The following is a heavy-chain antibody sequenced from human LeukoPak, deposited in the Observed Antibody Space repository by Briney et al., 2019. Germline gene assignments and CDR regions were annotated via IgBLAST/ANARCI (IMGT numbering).Heavy chain of an antibody. CDR1: GFTFSSYA. V-gene: IGHV3-7*05. CDR2: IKQDGSVK. J-gene: IGHJ5*01. CDR3: ARYLYADTSFDC. D-gene: IGHD3-16*01. Sequence: PGGSLRLSCAASGFTFSSYAMSWVRQAPGKGLEWVATIKQDGSVKYYVDSLKGRFTISRDNAKNSLYLQMNSLRAEDTAVYYCARYLYADTSFDCWGQGTLVTVSS.